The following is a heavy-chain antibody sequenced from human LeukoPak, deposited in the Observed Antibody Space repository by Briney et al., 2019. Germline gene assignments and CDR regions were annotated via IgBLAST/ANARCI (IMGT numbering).Heavy chain of an antibody. V-gene: IGHV7-4-1*02. CDR3: ARAYQPLGGLSFPDY. Sequence: ASVKVSCKASGYSFSRNAINWVRQAPGQGLEWMGWINTKTGNPTYAQGFTGRFVFSLDTSVSTAYLQISSLKAEDTAVYYCARAYQPLGGLSFPDYWGQGTLVTVSS. CDR2: INTKTGNP. D-gene: IGHD3-16*02. J-gene: IGHJ4*02. CDR1: GYSFSRNA.